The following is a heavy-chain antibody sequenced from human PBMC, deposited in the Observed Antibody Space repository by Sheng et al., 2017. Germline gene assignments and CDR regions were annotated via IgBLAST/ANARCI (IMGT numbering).Heavy chain of an antibody. V-gene: IGHV3-30*18. CDR2: ISYDGSNK. Sequence: QVQLVESGGGVVQPGRSLRLSCAASGFTFSSYGMHWVRQAPGKGLEWVAVISYDGSNKYYADSVKGRFTISRDNSKNTLYLQMNSLRAEDTAVYYCAKDLGQLLLYYYYYMDVWGQGTTVTVSS. CDR3: AKDLGQLLLYYYYYMDV. CDR1: GFTFSSYG. D-gene: IGHD2-2*01. J-gene: IGHJ6*03.